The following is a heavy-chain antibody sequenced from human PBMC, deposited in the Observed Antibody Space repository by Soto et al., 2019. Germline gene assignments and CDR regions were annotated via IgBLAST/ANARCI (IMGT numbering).Heavy chain of an antibody. Sequence: QVQLVQSGAEVKKPESSVKVSCKASGGTFSSYTISWVRQAPGQGLEWMGRIIPILGIANYAQKFQGRVTITADKSTSTAYMELSSLRSEDTAVYYCARDQEYQLISGMDVWGQGTTVTVSS. J-gene: IGHJ6*02. V-gene: IGHV1-69*08. CDR3: ARDQEYQLISGMDV. CDR2: IIPILGIA. CDR1: GGTFSSYT. D-gene: IGHD2-2*01.